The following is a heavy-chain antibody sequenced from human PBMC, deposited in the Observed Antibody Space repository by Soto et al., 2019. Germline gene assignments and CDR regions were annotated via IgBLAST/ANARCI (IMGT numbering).Heavy chain of an antibody. CDR2: IDNDGSTR. D-gene: IGHD3-22*01. CDR1: GFTFSSYW. V-gene: IGHV3-74*01. Sequence: RGSLRLSCAASGFTFSSYWMHWVRQAPGKGLVWVSRIDNDGSTRTYADSVKGRFTISRDNAKHTLYLQMNSLRAEDTAVYYCARAKQINYFGSSGYYSGPFDIWGQGTMVTVSS. CDR3: ARAKQINYFGSSGYYSGPFDI. J-gene: IGHJ3*02.